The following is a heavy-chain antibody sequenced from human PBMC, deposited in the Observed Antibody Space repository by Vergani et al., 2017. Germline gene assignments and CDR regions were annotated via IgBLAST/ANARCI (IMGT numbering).Heavy chain of an antibody. Sequence: VQLQESGPGLVKPSQTLSLTCTVSGGSISSGGYYWSWIRQHPGKGLEWIGFIRSKTYGATTEYAGSVRGRFTISRDDSKGIAYLQMSSLKKEDTAVYRCAVEIYDYGGSRDFDYWGQGTLVVVSS. CDR2: IRSKTYGATT. CDR3: AVEIYDYGGSRDFDY. V-gene: IGHV3-49*05. J-gene: IGHJ4*02. D-gene: IGHD4-23*01. CDR1: GGSISSGGYY.